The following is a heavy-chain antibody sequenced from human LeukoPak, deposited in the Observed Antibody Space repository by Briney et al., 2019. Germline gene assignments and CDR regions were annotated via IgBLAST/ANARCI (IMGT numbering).Heavy chain of an antibody. D-gene: IGHD6-13*01. CDR3: ARVQQLVRGANWFDP. CDR1: GGTFSSYA. Sequence: SVKVSCKASGGTFSSYAISWVRQAPGQGLEWMGGIIPIFGTANYAQKFQGRVTITTDESTSTAYMELSSLRSEDAAVYYCARVQQLVRGANWFDPWGQGTLVTVSS. J-gene: IGHJ5*02. CDR2: IIPIFGTA. V-gene: IGHV1-69*05.